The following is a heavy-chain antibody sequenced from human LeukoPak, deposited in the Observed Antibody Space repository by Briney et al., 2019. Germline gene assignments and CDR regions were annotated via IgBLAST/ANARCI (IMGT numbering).Heavy chain of an antibody. CDR3: VRILAMRGYFDP. J-gene: IGHJ5*02. V-gene: IGHV4-39*01. Sequence: SETLSLTCTVSGGSINSSNHYWGWVRQPPGKGLEWIGSIFYRGRNNYHNPSLTSRLTISIDTTKNQFSLKLASVTTADTAVYFCVRILAMRGYFDPWGQGALVTVSS. CDR2: IFYRGRNN. CDR1: GGSINSSNHY. D-gene: IGHD5-12*01.